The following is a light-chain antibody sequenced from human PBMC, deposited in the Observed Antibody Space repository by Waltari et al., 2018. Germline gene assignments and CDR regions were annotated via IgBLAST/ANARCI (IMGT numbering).Light chain of an antibody. CDR1: HSVSTY. CDR3: QQTYRRPLT. CDR2: AAS. V-gene: IGKV1-39*01. Sequence: DIQMHRSPSSLSASVGDRVTITCRASHSVSTYLSWYKQKPGKAPEVLIYAASSLQSGVPARFSGSGSGTAFTLTIGSLQPEDFATYYCQQTYRRPLTFGGGTKVDIK. J-gene: IGKJ4*01.